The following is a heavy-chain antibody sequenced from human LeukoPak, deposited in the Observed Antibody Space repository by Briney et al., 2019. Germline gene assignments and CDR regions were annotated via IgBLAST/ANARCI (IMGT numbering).Heavy chain of an antibody. CDR1: GYSISSGYY. J-gene: IGHJ5*02. CDR3: ARQIMWSWFDP. Sequence: SETLSLTCAVSGYSISSGYYWGWIRQPPGKGLEWIGSIYHSGSTYYNPSLKSRVTISVDTSKNQFSLKLSSVTAADTAVYYCARQIMWSWFDPWGQGTLVTVSS. CDR2: IYHSGST. V-gene: IGHV4-38-2*01. D-gene: IGHD2-21*01.